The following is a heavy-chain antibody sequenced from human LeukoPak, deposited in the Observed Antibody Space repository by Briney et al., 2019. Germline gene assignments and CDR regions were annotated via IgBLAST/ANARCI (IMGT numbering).Heavy chain of an antibody. CDR2: IKDDGSEK. J-gene: IGHJ6*02. V-gene: IGHV3-7*01. D-gene: IGHD7-27*01. CDR1: GFTFSESW. Sequence: GGSLRLSCAASGFTFSESWMSWVRQAPGKGLEWVADIKDDGSEKEYVDAVKGRFTISRDNAKNSLYLQMNSLRAEDTGVYYCATYTNWVAGDIWGQGTTVTVSS. CDR3: ATYTNWVAGDI.